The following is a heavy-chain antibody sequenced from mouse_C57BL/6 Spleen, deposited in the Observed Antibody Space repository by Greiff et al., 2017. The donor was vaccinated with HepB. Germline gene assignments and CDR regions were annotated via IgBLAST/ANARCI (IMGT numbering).Heavy chain of an antibody. CDR1: GYSITSGYY. CDR3: ARYPYDYPYYYAMDY. CDR2: ISYDGSN. V-gene: IGHV3-6*01. D-gene: IGHD2-4*01. J-gene: IGHJ4*01. Sequence: VQLKESGPGLVKPSQSLSLTCSVPGYSITSGYYWNWIRQFPGNKLEWMGYISYDGSNNYNPSLKNRISITRDTSKNQFFLKLNSVTTEDTATYYCARYPYDYPYYYAMDYWGQGTSVTVSS.